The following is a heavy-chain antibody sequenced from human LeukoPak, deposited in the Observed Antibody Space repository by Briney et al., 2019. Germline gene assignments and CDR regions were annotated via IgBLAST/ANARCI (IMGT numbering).Heavy chain of an antibody. D-gene: IGHD6-6*01. CDR3: ARDPPGSAARRQVFDI. CDR2: INPDGGGT. V-gene: IGHV1-2*02. J-gene: IGHJ3*02. Sequence: ASVKVSCKASGYNFIDYYMHWVRQAPGQGLEWMGWINPDGGGTNYAQKFQGRVTMTRDTSISTAYMELSRLRSDDTAVYYCARDPPGSAARRQVFDIWGQGTLVTVSS. CDR1: GYNFIDYY.